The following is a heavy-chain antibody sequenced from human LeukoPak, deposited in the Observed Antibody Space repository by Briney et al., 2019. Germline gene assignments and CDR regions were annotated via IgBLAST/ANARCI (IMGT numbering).Heavy chain of an antibody. CDR1: GGSISSSNW. J-gene: IGHJ4*02. CDR2: IYHSGST. V-gene: IGHV4-4*02. Sequence: SGTLSLTCAVSGGSISSSNWWSWVRQPPGKGLEWIGEIYHSGSTNYNPSLKSRVTTSVDKSKNQFSLKLSSVTAADTAVYYCARRNPYGYYFDYWGQGTLVTVSS. D-gene: IGHD1-14*01. CDR3: ARRNPYGYYFDY.